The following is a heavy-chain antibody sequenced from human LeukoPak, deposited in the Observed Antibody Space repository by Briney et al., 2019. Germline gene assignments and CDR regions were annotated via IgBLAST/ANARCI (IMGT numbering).Heavy chain of an antibody. Sequence: GGSLRLSCAASGFTFDDYAMHWVRQAPGKGLEWVSGISWNSGSIGYADSVKGRFTISRDNAKNSLYLQMNSLRAEDTALYYCARDRGYSGYDYEYDAFDIWGQGTMVTVSS. CDR3: ARDRGYSGYDYEYDAFDI. J-gene: IGHJ3*02. CDR1: GFTFDDYA. CDR2: ISWNSGSI. D-gene: IGHD5-12*01. V-gene: IGHV3-9*01.